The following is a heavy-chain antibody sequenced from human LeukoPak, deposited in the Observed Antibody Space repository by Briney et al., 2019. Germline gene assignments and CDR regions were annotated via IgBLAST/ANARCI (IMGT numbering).Heavy chain of an antibody. J-gene: IGHJ4*02. V-gene: IGHV4-61*02. Sequence: PSETLSLTCTVSGGSISSGSYYWSWIRQPAGKGVEWIGRIYTSGSTNYNPSLKSRVTISVDTSKNQFSLNLSSVTAADTAVYYCARLYLGAPDYWGQGTLVTVSS. CDR1: GGSISSGSYY. CDR3: ARLYLGAPDY. D-gene: IGHD4/OR15-4a*01. CDR2: IYTSGST.